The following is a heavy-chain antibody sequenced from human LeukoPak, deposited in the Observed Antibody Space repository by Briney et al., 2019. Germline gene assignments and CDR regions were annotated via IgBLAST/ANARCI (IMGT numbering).Heavy chain of an antibody. V-gene: IGHV4-34*01. CDR2: INHSGST. Sequence: SETLSLTCAVYGGSFSGYYWSWIRQPPGKGLEWIGEINHSGSTNYNPSLKSRVTISVDTSKNQFSLKLSSVTAADTAVYYCARKYRPRITMIVVVPTRNAFDIWGQGTMATVSS. J-gene: IGHJ3*02. CDR1: GGSFSGYY. CDR3: ARKYRPRITMIVVVPTRNAFDI. D-gene: IGHD3-22*01.